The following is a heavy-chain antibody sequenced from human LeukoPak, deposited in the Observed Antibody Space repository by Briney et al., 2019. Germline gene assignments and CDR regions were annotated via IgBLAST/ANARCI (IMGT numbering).Heavy chain of an antibody. CDR1: GFTFSTYG. J-gene: IGHJ3*02. CDR2: IRYDGGNK. Sequence: QPGGSLRLSCAASGFTFSTYGMNWVRQAPGKGLDWVAYIRYDGGNKNYADSVKGRFTISRDNARNSLYLQMNSLRAEDTAVYYCARLPGISDDHDAFDIWGQGTMVTVSS. D-gene: IGHD5-18*01. V-gene: IGHV3-30*02. CDR3: ARLPGISDDHDAFDI.